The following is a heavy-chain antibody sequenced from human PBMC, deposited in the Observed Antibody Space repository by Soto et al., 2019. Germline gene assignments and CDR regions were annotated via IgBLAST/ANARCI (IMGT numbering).Heavy chain of an antibody. CDR1: GFTFSSYA. J-gene: IGHJ4*02. D-gene: IGHD1-26*01. V-gene: IGHV3-64D*06. CDR3: VKPRSYAYSFDF. Sequence: PGGSLRLSCSASGFTFSSYAMHWVRQAPGKGLEYVSAISSNGGSTYYADSVKGRFTISRDNSKNTLYLQMSSLRAEDTAVYYYVKPRSYAYSFDFWGQGTLVTVSS. CDR2: ISSNGGST.